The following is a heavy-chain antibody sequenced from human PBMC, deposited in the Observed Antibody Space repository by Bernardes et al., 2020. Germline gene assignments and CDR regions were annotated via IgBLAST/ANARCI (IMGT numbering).Heavy chain of an antibody. J-gene: IGHJ6*02. V-gene: IGHV1-24*01. D-gene: IGHD3-9*01. Sequence: ASVKVSCKVSGYTLTELSMHWVRQAPGKGLEWMGGFDPEDGETIYAQKFQGRVTMTEDTSTDTAYMELSSLRSEDTAVYYCATRAALGNILTGYERLVGNYYYGMDVWGQGTTVTVSS. CDR2: FDPEDGET. CDR3: ATRAALGNILTGYERLVGNYYYGMDV. CDR1: GYTLTELS.